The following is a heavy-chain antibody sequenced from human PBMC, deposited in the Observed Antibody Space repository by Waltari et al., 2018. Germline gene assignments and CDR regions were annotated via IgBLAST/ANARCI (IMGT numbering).Heavy chain of an antibody. CDR3: ARVSSEPCTIPFDY. CDR2: INQGGSEK. V-gene: IGHV3-7*01. Sequence: EVQLVESGGGLVQPGGSLSLSCAASGFTFSTHWMSWVRQAEGKGLGWVANINQGGSEKYYADVVMRRFTISSDNAKNSLYLQMNSLRAEDTAVYYCARVSSEPCTIPFDYWGQGTLVTVSS. J-gene: IGHJ4*02. D-gene: IGHD2-2*01. CDR1: GFTFSTHW.